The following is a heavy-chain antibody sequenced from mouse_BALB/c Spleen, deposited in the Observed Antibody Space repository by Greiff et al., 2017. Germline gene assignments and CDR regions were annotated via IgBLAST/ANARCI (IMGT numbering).Heavy chain of an antibody. Sequence: EVHLVESGGGLVQPGGSRKLSCAASGFTFSSFGMHWVRQAPEKGLEWVAYISSGSSTIYYADTVKGRFTISRDNPKNTLFLQMTSLRSEDTAMYYCARWLPDYYAMDYWGQGTSVTVSS. CDR3: ARWLPDYYAMDY. CDR1: GFTFSSFG. CDR2: ISSGSSTI. V-gene: IGHV5-17*02. J-gene: IGHJ4*01.